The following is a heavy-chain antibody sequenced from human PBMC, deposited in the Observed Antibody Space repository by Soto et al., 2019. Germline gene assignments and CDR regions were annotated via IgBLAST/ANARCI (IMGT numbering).Heavy chain of an antibody. J-gene: IGHJ6*02. Sequence: QVQLVESGGGVVQPGRSLRLSCAASGFTFSSYGMHWVRQAPGKGLEWVAVISYDGSNKYYADSVKGRFTISRDNSKNTLYLQMNSRRAEDTAVYYCAKARVKGYYYYYGMDVWGQGTTVTVSS. CDR2: ISYDGSNK. CDR3: AKARVKGYYYYYGMDV. CDR1: GFTFSSYG. V-gene: IGHV3-30*18. D-gene: IGHD2-21*01.